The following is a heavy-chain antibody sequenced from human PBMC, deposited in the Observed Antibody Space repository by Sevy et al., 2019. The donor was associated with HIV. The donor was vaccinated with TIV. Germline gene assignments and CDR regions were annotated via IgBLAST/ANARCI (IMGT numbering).Heavy chain of an antibody. D-gene: IGHD4-17*01. V-gene: IGHV3-30*02. Sequence: GGSLRLSCAASGFAFNTFGMHWVRRAPGKGLEWVAFISFDENIEYYADSVKGRFTISRDNSKNMLYLQMNSLRAEDTAVYYCARADYGDYSGEFDYWGQGTLVTVSS. J-gene: IGHJ4*02. CDR1: GFAFNTFG. CDR3: ARADYGDYSGEFDY. CDR2: ISFDENIE.